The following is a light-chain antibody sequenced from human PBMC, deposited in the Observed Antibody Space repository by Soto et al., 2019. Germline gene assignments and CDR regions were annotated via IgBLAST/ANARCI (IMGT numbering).Light chain of an antibody. CDR1: QXXSSW. J-gene: IGKJ5*01. CDR3: RQHNSYPIT. CDR2: KAS. V-gene: IGKV1-5*03. Sequence: XIQMTXXXXXLXXXIGXXVTITCXASQXXSSWLAWYQQKPGKAPRLLIYKASSLDSGVPSRFSGXGXXXXXXXTINSLQPDDFATYYCRQHNSYPITFGQGTRLEXK.